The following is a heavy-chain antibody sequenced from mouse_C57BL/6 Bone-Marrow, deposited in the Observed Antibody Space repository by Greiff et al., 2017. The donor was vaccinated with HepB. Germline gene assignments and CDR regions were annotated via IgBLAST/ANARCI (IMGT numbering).Heavy chain of an antibody. V-gene: IGHV1-64*01. J-gene: IGHJ4*01. Sequence: QVQLQQPGAELVKPGASVKLSCKASGYTFTSYWMHWVKQRPGQGLEWIGMIHPNSGSTNYNEKFKSKATLTVDKSSSTAYMQLSSLTSEDSAVYYCDRGRGSAGYYAMDYWGQGTSVTVSS. CDR2: IHPNSGST. D-gene: IGHD6-1*01. CDR3: DRGRGSAGYYAMDY. CDR1: GYTFTSYW.